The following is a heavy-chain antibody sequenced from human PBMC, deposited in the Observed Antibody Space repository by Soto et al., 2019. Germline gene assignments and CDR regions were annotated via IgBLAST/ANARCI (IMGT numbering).Heavy chain of an antibody. V-gene: IGHV3-48*01. CDR2: ISSSSSII. Sequence: EVQLVESGGGLVQPGGSLRLSCAASGFTFSSYSMNWVRQAPGKGLEWVSNISSSSSIIYYADSVKGRFTISRDNAKNAQYVQMNRLRAEDAAVYYCARENPTRGGGAFDIWGQGTMVTVSS. J-gene: IGHJ3*02. CDR3: ARENPTRGGGAFDI. D-gene: IGHD3-16*01. CDR1: GFTFSSYS.